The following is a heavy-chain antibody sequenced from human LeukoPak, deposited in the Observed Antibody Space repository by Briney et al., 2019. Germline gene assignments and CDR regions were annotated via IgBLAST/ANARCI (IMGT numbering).Heavy chain of an antibody. Sequence: GGSLRLSCAASGFTFSSYWMSWVRQAPGKGLEWVANIKQDGSEKYYVDSVKGRFTISRDNAKNSLYLQMNGLRAEDTAVYYCARDLGCSGGSCYLGPFDYWGQGTLVTVSS. D-gene: IGHD2-15*01. CDR1: GFTFSSYW. CDR3: ARDLGCSGGSCYLGPFDY. CDR2: IKQDGSEK. J-gene: IGHJ4*02. V-gene: IGHV3-7*01.